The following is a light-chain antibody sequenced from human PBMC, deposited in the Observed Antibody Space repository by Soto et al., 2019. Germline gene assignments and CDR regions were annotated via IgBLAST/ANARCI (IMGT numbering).Light chain of an antibody. V-gene: IGKV3-20*01. CDR1: QTVNSDY. CDR3: HQFGYSPRT. CDR2: ATS. Sequence: ELVFTHSTSTLSLSPGETATLSCRASQTVNSDYLAWFQQRPGQAPRLLIFATSRRATDIPDRFSGSGSGTDFTLAIRRLEPEDFAVYYCHQFGYSPRTFGQGTKVDI. J-gene: IGKJ1*01.